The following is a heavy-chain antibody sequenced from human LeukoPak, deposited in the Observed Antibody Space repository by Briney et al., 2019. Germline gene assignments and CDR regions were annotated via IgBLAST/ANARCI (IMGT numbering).Heavy chain of an antibody. CDR2: INRSGGGT. J-gene: IGHJ4*02. Sequence: ASVKVSCMSSGYTFTSYYMHWVRQAPGQGLDWMGIINRSGGGTSYSQKFQGRVTMTTDTSTSTLHMELSSLRAEDTAVYYCASGGAGGTFSIGYWGQGTLLTVSS. CDR3: ASGGAGGTFSIGY. V-gene: IGHV1-46*01. CDR1: GYTFTSYY. D-gene: IGHD2-15*01.